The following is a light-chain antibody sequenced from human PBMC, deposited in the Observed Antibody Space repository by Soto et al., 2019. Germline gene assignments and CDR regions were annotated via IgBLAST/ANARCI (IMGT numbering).Light chain of an antibody. CDR3: CSYAGSSLYV. V-gene: IGLV2-23*01. CDR1: SSDVGSYNL. Sequence: QSVLTQPASVSGSPGPSITISCTGTSSDVGSYNLVSWYQQHPGKAPKLMIYEGSKRPSGVSNRFSGSKSGNTASLTISGLQAEDEADYYCCSYAGSSLYVFGTGTKVTVL. CDR2: EGS. J-gene: IGLJ1*01.